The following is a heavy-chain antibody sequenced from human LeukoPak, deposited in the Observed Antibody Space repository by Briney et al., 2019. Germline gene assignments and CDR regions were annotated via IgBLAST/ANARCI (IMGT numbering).Heavy chain of an antibody. CDR3: ARGDLPRPVGYYGMDV. CDR1: GFTFRSYA. J-gene: IGHJ6*02. Sequence: PGGSLRLSCAASGFTFRSYAMHWVRQAPGKGLEYVSAISSNGGTTYYGNSVKGRFTISRDNSKDTLYLQMGSLRGEDTAVYYCARGDLPRPVGYYGMDVWGQGTTVTVSS. V-gene: IGHV3-64*01. CDR2: ISSNGGTT.